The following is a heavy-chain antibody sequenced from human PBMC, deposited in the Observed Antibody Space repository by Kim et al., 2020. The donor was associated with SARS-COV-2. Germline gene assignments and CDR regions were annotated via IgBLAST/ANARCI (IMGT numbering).Heavy chain of an antibody. CDR3: ARASSRGSYFRD. D-gene: IGHD3-16*01. V-gene: IGHV3-13*01. J-gene: IGHJ1*01. CDR2: IDTTGDT. CDR1: GFSFRNYD. Sequence: GGSLRLSCAASGFSFRNYDMHWVRQAPGKGLEWVSAIDTTGDTYYPGSVKGRFTISRENAKNSLYLQMNSLRAGDTAVYYCARASSRGSYFRDWGQGTLVTVSS.